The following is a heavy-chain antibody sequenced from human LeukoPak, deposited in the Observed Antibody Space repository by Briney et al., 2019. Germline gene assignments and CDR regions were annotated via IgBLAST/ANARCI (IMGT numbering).Heavy chain of an antibody. CDR1: GGSISSYY. D-gene: IGHD5-18*01. J-gene: IGHJ5*02. CDR2: IYTSGST. V-gene: IGHV4-4*07. Sequence: SETLSLTCTVSGGSISSYYWSWIRQPAGKGLEWIGRIYTSGSTNYNPSLKSRVTMSVDTSKNQFSLKLSSVTAADTAVYYCARWMATAMVGRGENWFDPWGQGTLVTVSS. CDR3: ARWMATAMVGRGENWFDP.